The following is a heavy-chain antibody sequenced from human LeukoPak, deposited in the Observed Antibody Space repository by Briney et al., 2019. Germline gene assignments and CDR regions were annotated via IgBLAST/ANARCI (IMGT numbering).Heavy chain of an antibody. CDR2: IYYSGST. J-gene: IGHJ6*03. CDR3: ARVHGSSYYYYYMDV. CDR1: GGSISSYY. D-gene: IGHD3-10*01. V-gene: IGHV4-59*01. Sequence: SETLSLTCTVSGGSISSYYWSWLRQPPGKGLEWIGYIYYSGSTNYNPSLKSRVTISVDTSKNQFSLNPSSVTAADTAVYYCARVHGSSYYYYYMDVWGKGTTVTVSS.